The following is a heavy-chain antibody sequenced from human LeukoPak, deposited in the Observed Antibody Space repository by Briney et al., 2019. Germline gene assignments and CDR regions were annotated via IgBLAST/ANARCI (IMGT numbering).Heavy chain of an antibody. CDR3: ARSPATRTTDF. CDR1: GFTFSDYW. J-gene: IGHJ4*02. CDR2: INHDGNEK. D-gene: IGHD1-7*01. V-gene: IGHV3-7*01. Sequence: GGSLRLSCAVSGFTFSDYWMSWVRQPPGKGLEWVANINHDGNEKYYVDSVMGRFTISRDNAKNSLYLQMNSLSVEDTAVYFCARSPATRTTDFWGQGTLLTVSS.